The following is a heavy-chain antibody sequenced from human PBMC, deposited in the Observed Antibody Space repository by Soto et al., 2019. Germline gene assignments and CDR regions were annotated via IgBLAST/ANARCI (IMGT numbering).Heavy chain of an antibody. J-gene: IGHJ4*02. V-gene: IGHV3-30*18. Sequence: GGSLRLSCADSGFTFSKYAMRWFRQAPCKGLEWVSLTSYDGNNEYYTDSVKGRFTISRDNSKNTLFLQMNSPRPEDTAVYYCAKDKGVFNWATSYFDYWGQGALVTVSS. CDR1: GFTFSKYA. D-gene: IGHD1-1*01. CDR3: AKDKGVFNWATSYFDY. CDR2: TSYDGNNE.